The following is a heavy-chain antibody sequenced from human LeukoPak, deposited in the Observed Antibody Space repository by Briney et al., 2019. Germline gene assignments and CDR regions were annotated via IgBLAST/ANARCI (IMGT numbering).Heavy chain of an antibody. J-gene: IGHJ4*02. CDR2: IYHSGST. D-gene: IGHD3-9*01. V-gene: IGHV4-4*02. Sequence: RSETLSLTRDVSGGSISSSNWWSSVRQPPGKGLEWTGEIYHSGSTNYIPPLKSRVTISVDKSKNQFSLKLSSVTAADTAVYYCARAVGYFDHSLDHWGQGTLVTVSS. CDR1: GGSISSSNW. CDR3: ARAVGYFDHSLDH.